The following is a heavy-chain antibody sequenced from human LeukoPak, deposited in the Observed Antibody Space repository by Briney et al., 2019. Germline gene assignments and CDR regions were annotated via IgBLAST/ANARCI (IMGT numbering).Heavy chain of an antibody. CDR2: IYRGDSDS. V-gene: IGHV5-51*01. J-gene: IGHJ4*02. Sequence: GGALKISSKGSGCCFTSYWIGWGRQMPGKGLEGMGIIYRGDSDSRYSPSFQGQVTISADNSINTAFLQWSNRLASEHAPSYYSRHLGLSWGQGTLVTVSS. CDR3: SRHLGLS. CDR1: GCCFTSYW.